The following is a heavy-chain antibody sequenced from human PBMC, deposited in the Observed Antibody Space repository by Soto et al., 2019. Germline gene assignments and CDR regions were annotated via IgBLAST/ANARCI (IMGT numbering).Heavy chain of an antibody. D-gene: IGHD3-16*02. CDR2: IGGGGAGT. CDR3: AKGDTWGSYRPTFDY. CDR1: GFTFSSYA. J-gene: IGHJ4*02. Sequence: VQLLQSGGGMVNPGGSLRLSCAASGFTFSSYAMTWVRQPPGKGLQWVSLIGGGGAGTYYADSVKGRFTISRDNAKNTLYLQMNSLRAEDSAVYYCAKGDTWGSYRPTFDYWGQGILVTVSS. V-gene: IGHV3-23*01.